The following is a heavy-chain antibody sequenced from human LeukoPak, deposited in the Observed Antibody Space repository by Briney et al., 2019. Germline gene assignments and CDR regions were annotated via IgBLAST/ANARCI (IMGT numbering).Heavy chain of an antibody. CDR1: GYSISSGYY. V-gene: IGHV4-38-2*02. J-gene: IGHJ3*02. CDR2: IYHSGST. Sequence: SETLSLTCTVSGYSISSGYYWGWIRQPPGKGLEWIGSIYHSGSTYYNPSLKSRVTISVDTSKNQFSLKLSSVTAADTAVYYCARGREGYDILTGYYRDAFDIWGQGTMVTVSS. D-gene: IGHD3-9*01. CDR3: ARGREGYDILTGYYRDAFDI.